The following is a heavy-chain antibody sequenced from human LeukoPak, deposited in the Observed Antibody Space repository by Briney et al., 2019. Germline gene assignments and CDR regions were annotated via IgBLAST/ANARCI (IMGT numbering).Heavy chain of an antibody. CDR1: GGSISSYY. J-gene: IGHJ6*02. Sequence: SETLSLTCTVSGGSISSYYRSWIRQPPGKGLEWIGYIYYSGSTNYNPSLKSRVTISVDTSKNQFSLKLSSVTAADTAVYYCARGPYGMDVWGQGTTVTVSS. CDR3: ARGPYGMDV. CDR2: IYYSGST. V-gene: IGHV4-59*01.